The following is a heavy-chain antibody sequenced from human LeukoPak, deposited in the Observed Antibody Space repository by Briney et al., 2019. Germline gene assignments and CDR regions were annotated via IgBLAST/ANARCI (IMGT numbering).Heavy chain of an antibody. CDR2: INWDGSSI. D-gene: IGHD2-2*02. J-gene: IGHJ6*03. Sequence: GGSLRLPCAASGFTFDDYAMSWVRQVPGKGLEWVSGINWDGSSIGYLDSVKGRFTISRDNAKNSLFLQMNGLRAEDTAFYYCARVGKYCTSTSCYSRYYYYMDVWGKGTTVTVS. V-gene: IGHV3-20*04. CDR3: ARVGKYCTSTSCYSRYYYYMDV. CDR1: GFTFDDYA.